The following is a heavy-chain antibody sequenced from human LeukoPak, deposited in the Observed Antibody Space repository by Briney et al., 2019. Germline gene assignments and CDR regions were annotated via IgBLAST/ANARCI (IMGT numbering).Heavy chain of an antibody. CDR1: GLPLSLYW. J-gene: IGHJ4*02. Sequence: GGSLRLSCAASGLPLSLYWMNWVRQAPGKGLEWVANIKQDGSVKHYVDSVKGRFTISRDNAKNSLFLQMDSLTAEDTAMYFCASHPYHDNNAYLNHWGQGTLVTASS. CDR3: ASHPYHDNNAYLNH. V-gene: IGHV3-7*01. CDR2: IKQDGSVK. D-gene: IGHD3-16*01.